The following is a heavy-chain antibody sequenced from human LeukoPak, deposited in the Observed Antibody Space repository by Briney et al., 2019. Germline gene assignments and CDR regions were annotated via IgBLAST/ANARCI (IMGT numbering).Heavy chain of an antibody. J-gene: IGHJ5*02. CDR1: GYTFTGYY. CDR3: ARDIVLMVYANSDNWFDP. V-gene: IGHV1-2*06. D-gene: IGHD2-8*01. Sequence: GASVKVSCKASGYTFTGYYMHWVRQAPGQGLEWMGRINPNSGGTNYAQTFQGRVTMTRDTSISTAYMELSRLRSDDTAVYYCARDIVLMVYANSDNWFDPWGQGTLVTVSS. CDR2: INPNSGGT.